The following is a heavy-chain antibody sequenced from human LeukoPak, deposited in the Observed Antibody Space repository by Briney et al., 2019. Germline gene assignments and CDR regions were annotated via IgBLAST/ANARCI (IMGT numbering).Heavy chain of an antibody. CDR3: VRSRRGTGGIGFDY. V-gene: IGHV1-2*06. J-gene: IGHJ4*02. CDR2: INPDSDDT. D-gene: IGHD1-26*01. Sequence: GASVKVSCKASGYTFSGYYIHCVRQAPGQGLEWMGRINPDSDDTNYAQKFQGRVTMTRDTSISTAYMELSRLRFDDTAVYYCVRSRRGTGGIGFDYWGLGTLVTVSS. CDR1: GYTFSGYY.